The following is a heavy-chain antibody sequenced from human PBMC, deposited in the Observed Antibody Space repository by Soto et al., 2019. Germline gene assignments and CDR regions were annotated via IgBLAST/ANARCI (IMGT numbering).Heavy chain of an antibody. Sequence: GGSLRLSCAASGFTFSSYAMSWVRQAPGKGLEWVSSVSAGGDMTYYSDSVKGRFTISRDNSNNALFLQMNSLRIEDTALYYCARGDRGGSGSPASYYYSGLDVWGQGATVTVSS. CDR3: ARGDRGGSGSPASYYYSGLDV. V-gene: IGHV3-23*01. CDR2: VSAGGDMT. J-gene: IGHJ6*02. CDR1: GFTFSSYA. D-gene: IGHD3-10*01.